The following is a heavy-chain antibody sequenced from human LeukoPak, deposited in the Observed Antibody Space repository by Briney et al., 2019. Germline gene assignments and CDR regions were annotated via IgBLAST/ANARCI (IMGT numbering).Heavy chain of an antibody. CDR3: TRHLVTMVRDPSFDS. J-gene: IGHJ4*02. D-gene: IGHD3-10*01. CDR1: GFTFSGST. V-gene: IGHV3-73*01. CDR2: IRNKANNYAT. Sequence: GGSLRLSCAASGFTFSGSTMHWVRQASGKGLEWVGRIRNKANNYATAYTESVKGRFTISRDDSKSTAYLQMNSLKTEDSAVYYCTRHLVTMVRDPSFDSWGQGTLVTVSS.